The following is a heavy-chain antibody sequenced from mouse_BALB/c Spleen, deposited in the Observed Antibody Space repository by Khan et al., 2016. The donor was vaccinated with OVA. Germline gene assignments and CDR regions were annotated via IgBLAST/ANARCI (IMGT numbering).Heavy chain of an antibody. CDR3: TRIYRSDFDY. Sequence: IQLVQSGPELVRPGASVKISCKASGYSFTGYFMNWVMQSHGKSLEWIGRINPHSGETFYNQRFKDKATLTVDESSSPAHMELRSLASEDSAVYYCTRIYRSDFDYWGQGTTLTVSS. CDR1: GYSFTGYF. D-gene: IGHD1-1*01. CDR2: INPHSGET. V-gene: IGHV1-20*02. J-gene: IGHJ2*01.